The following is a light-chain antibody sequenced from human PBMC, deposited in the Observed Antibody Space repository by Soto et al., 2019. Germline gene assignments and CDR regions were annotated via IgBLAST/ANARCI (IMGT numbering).Light chain of an antibody. CDR3: QQSYYIPWT. CDR1: QSINTF. V-gene: IGKV1-39*01. Sequence: DIQMTQSPAYLSASVGDTVTITCRGSQSINTFLSWYRHKPGKAPELLIYDASTLQIGVPSRFSGSGYGTEFTLTISSLQSEDFATYYCQQSYYIPWTFGQGTKVDIK. CDR2: DAS. J-gene: IGKJ1*01.